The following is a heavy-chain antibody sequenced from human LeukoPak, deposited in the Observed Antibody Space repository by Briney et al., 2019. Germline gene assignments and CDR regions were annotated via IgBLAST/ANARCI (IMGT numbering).Heavy chain of an antibody. CDR3: ARDREASSSHSFDY. CDR1: GGSISSYY. Sequence: SSETLSLTCTVSGGSISSYYWGWIRQPPGKGLEWIGSIYYSGSTYYNPSLKSRVTISVDTSKNQFSLKLSSVTAADTAVYYCARDREASSSHSFDYWGQGTLVTVSS. V-gene: IGHV4-39*07. J-gene: IGHJ4*02. D-gene: IGHD6-6*01. CDR2: IYYSGST.